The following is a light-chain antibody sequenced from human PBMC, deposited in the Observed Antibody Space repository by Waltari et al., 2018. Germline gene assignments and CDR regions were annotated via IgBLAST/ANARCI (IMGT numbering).Light chain of an antibody. CDR3: GTWDSSLSAYV. CDR1: SSHIGGNS. J-gene: IGLJ1*01. Sequence: QSVLTQPPSVSAAPGQKVTISCPGSSSHIGGNSVSWYQQLPGTAPKLLIYDNSKRPSGIPDRFSVSKSGTSATLGITGLQTGDEADYYCGTWDSSLSAYVFGTGTKVTVL. CDR2: DNS. V-gene: IGLV1-51*01.